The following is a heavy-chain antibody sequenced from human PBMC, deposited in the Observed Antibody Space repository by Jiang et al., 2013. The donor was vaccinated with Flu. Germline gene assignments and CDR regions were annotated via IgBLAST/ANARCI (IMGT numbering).Heavy chain of an antibody. Sequence: EVKKPGASVKVSCKASSYTFTSYGISWVRQAPGQGLEWMGWISAYNGNTNYAQKFQGRVTMTTDTSTSTAYMELRSLRSDDTAVYYCARFYDFWSGYYADLSNYYYYGMDVWGKGTTVTVSS. J-gene: IGHJ6*04. CDR3: ARFYDFWSGYYADLSNYYYYGMDV. D-gene: IGHD3-3*01. CDR1: SYTFTSYG. V-gene: IGHV1-18*01. CDR2: ISAYNGNT.